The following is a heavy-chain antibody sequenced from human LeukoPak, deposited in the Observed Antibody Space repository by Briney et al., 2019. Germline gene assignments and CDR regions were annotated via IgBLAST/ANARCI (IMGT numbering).Heavy chain of an antibody. J-gene: IGHJ4*02. CDR2: INSDGSST. CDR3: AREGVGAMFDY. CDR1: GFTFSSYW. D-gene: IGHD1-26*01. Sequence: PGGSLRLPCAASGFTFSSYWMHWVRPARGKGLVWVSRINSDGSSTSYADSVKGRFTISRDTAKNTLYLQMNSLRAEDTAVYYCAREGVGAMFDYWGQGTLVTVSS. V-gene: IGHV3-74*01.